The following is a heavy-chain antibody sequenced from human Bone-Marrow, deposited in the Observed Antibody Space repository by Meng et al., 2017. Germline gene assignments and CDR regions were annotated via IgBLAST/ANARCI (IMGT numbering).Heavy chain of an antibody. J-gene: IGHJ4*02. CDR3: VRESFGVGDHFDF. CDR2: ISNDGSTT. D-gene: IGHD3-16*01. CDR1: GFMFSSYW. Sequence: GESLKISCTASGFMFSSYWMHWVRQAPGKGLVWVSRISNDGSTTIYADSVRGRFTMSRDNAKNTVYLQVNSLRAEDTAVYFCVRESFGVGDHFDFWGQGTLVNVSS. V-gene: IGHV3-74*01.